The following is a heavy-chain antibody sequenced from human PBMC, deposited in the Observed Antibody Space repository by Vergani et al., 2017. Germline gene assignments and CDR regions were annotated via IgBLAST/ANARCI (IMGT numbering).Heavy chain of an antibody. Sequence: QLQLQESGSGLVKPSQTLSLTCAVSTESISRYYWSWIRQPAGKGLEWIGRVFSSGSTVYNPALKSRVIMSLDTSKKQLSLNLTSVTAADTAVYYCAKGPTSSRGYFDHWGQGTLVIASS. V-gene: IGHV4-4*07. CDR2: VFSSGST. J-gene: IGHJ4*03. CDR1: TESISRYY. CDR3: AKGPTSSRGYFDH. D-gene: IGHD5-24*01.